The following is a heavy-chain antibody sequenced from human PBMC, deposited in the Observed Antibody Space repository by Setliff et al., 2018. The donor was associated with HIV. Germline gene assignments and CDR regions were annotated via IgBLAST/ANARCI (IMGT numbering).Heavy chain of an antibody. J-gene: IGHJ4*02. V-gene: IGHV2-5*02. CDR3: AHRVTDPVPYYDSSGYFDY. CDR1: GFSLSSNGEA. D-gene: IGHD3-22*01. Sequence: SGPTLVNPTQALTLTCTFSGFSLSSNGEAVGWIRQPPGGALEWLAIIYWDDFEHFNPSLQNRLIITKDASKNQAVLTMTNMDPADTATYYCAHRVTDPVPYYDSSGYFDYWGQGTQVTVSS. CDR2: IYWDDFE.